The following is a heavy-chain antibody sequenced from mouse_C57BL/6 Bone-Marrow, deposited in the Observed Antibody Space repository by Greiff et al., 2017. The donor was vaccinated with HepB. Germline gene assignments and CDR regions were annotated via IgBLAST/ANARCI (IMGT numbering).Heavy chain of an antibody. V-gene: IGHV1-62-3*01. D-gene: IGHD4-1*01. CDR2: IDPNSGGT. J-gene: IGHJ2*01. CDR3: ATNWADY. CDR1: GYTFTSYW. Sequence: VQLQQSGAELVKPGASVKLSCKASGYTFTSYWMHWVKQRPGRGLEWIGRIDPNSGGTKYNGKFKGKATLTADKSSSTAYMQLSSLTSEDSAVYFCATNWADYWGQGTTLTVSS.